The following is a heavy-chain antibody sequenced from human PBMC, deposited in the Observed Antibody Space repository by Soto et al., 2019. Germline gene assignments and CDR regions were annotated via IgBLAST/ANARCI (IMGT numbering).Heavy chain of an antibody. CDR2: MNPNSGNT. D-gene: IGHD3-3*01. Sequence: ASVKVSCKASGYTFTRYTMNWVRQATGQGLEWMGWMNPNSGNTGYAQKFQGRVTMTRNTSISTAYMELSSLRSEDTAVYYCARGLVYDFWSGPPHPADSGIDVWGQGTTVTVSS. CDR3: ARGLVYDFWSGPPHPADSGIDV. V-gene: IGHV1-8*01. J-gene: IGHJ6*02. CDR1: GYTFTRYT.